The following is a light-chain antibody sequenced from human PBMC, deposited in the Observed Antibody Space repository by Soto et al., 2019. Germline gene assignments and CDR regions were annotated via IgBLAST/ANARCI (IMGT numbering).Light chain of an antibody. CDR1: QTVSGNY. CDR2: GSS. CDR3: QQYGSSPPYT. J-gene: IGKJ2*01. Sequence: EIVLTQSPGILSLSPGERATLSCRASQTVSGNYLAWYQQKPGQSPRLLIYGSSGRATGIPDRFSGSGSGTDFTLTINRVEPEDFAVYYCQQYGSSPPYTFGQGTKVEIK. V-gene: IGKV3-20*01.